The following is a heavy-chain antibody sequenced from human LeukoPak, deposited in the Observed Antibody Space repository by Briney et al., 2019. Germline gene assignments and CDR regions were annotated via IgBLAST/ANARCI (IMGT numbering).Heavy chain of an antibody. J-gene: IGHJ4*02. CDR3: ARGPYSSNWYVDY. V-gene: IGHV3-48*04. D-gene: IGHD6-13*01. CDR2: ISSSSSTI. Sequence: GGSLRLSCAASGFTFSRYNMNWVRQAPGKGLEWVSYISSSSSTIYYADSVKGRFTISRDSAKNSLYLQMNSLRAEDTAVYYCARGPYSSNWYVDYWGQGTLVTVAS. CDR1: GFTFSRYN.